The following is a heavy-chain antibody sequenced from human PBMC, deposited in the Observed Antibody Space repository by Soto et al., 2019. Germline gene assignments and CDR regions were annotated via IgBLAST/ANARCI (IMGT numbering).Heavy chain of an antibody. Sequence: GASVKVSCKASGDTFSKYGISWVRQAPGQGLEWMGGFIPTFETTNYAQKFQGRVTITADKSTSTVYMELSSLRVADTAVYYCAKDPTYDYGYFDSWGQGTLVTVSS. V-gene: IGHV1-69*06. J-gene: IGHJ4*02. CDR2: FIPTFETT. CDR1: GDTFSKYG. D-gene: IGHD4-17*01. CDR3: AKDPTYDYGYFDS.